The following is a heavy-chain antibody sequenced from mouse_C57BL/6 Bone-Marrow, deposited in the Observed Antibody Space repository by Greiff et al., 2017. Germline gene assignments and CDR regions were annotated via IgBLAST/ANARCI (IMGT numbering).Heavy chain of an antibody. D-gene: IGHD1-1*01. CDR1: GYTFTDYE. J-gene: IGHJ2*01. CDR3: TRSLRGY. Sequence: QVQLQQSGAELVRPGASVTLSCKASGYTFTDYEMHWVKQTPVHGLEWIGAIDPETGGSAYNQKFTGKAMLTADKSSSTAYMELRSLTSEDSAVYYCTRSLRGYWGQGTTLTVSS. V-gene: IGHV1-15*01. CDR2: IDPETGGS.